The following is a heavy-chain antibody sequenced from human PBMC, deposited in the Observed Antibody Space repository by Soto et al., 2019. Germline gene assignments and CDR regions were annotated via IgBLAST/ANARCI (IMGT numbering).Heavy chain of an antibody. CDR3: ARPLTPISSIYIDD. V-gene: IGHV3-11*01. D-gene: IGHD3-3*02. J-gene: IGHJ4*02. Sequence: GGSLRLSCATSGLTFSDFYMSWVRQAPGKGPEWVSYISDDGYTIYYADSVKGRFTISIDTAKNSLDLQMTNLRAEDTAVYYCARPLTPISSIYIDDWAQGTLVTVSS. CDR2: ISDDGYTI. CDR1: GLTFSDFY.